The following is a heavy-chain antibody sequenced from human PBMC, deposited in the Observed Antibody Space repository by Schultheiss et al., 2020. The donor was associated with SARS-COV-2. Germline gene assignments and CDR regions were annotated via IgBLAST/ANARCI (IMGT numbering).Heavy chain of an antibody. J-gene: IGHJ4*02. CDR3: AKGHGYSYDPFDY. V-gene: IGHV3-74*01. Sequence: GGSLRLSCAASGFTFSSYAMSWVRQAPGKGLEWVSRINSDGSSTSYADSVKGRFTISRDNAKNTLYLQMNSLRAEDTAVYYCAKGHGYSYDPFDYWGQGTLVTVSS. CDR2: INSDGSST. CDR1: GFTFSSYA. D-gene: IGHD5-18*01.